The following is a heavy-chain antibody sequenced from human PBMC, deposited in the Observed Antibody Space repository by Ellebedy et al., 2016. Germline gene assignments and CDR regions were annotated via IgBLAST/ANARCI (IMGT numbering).Heavy chain of an antibody. V-gene: IGHV7-4-1*02. D-gene: IGHD3-22*01. CDR3: ARLGNHYDSSGYWYYLDY. CDR2: INTNTGNP. CDR1: GGTFSTYG. Sequence: ASVKVSCKASGGTFSTYGISWVRQAPGQGLEWMGWINTNTGNPTYAQGFTGRFVFSLDTSVSTTSLQISTLKAEDTAVYYCARLGNHYDSSGYWYYLDYWGQGSLVTVSS. J-gene: IGHJ4*02.